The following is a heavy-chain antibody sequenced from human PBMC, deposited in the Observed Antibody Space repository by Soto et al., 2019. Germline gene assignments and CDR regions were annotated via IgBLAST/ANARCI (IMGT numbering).Heavy chain of an antibody. J-gene: IGHJ4*02. V-gene: IGHV3-48*02. CDR3: ASGTETSALCPDY. CDR2: ISSSSTTI. Sequence: PGGSLRLSCVVTGFTFSSYSMNWVRQAPGKGLEWLSHISSSSTTIYYADSVKGRFTISRDNAKNSLYLQMNSLRDEDTAVYYRASGTETSALCPDYWGQGTLVTVSS. CDR1: GFTFSSYS. D-gene: IGHD1-1*01.